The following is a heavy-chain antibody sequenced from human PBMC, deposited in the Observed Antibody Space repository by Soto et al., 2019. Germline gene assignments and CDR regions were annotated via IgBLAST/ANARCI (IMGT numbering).Heavy chain of an antibody. V-gene: IGHV1-46*01. CDR1: GYTFTSYY. D-gene: IGHD6-13*01. J-gene: IGHJ6*02. Sequence: ASVKVSCKASGYTFTSYYMHWVRQAPGQGLEWMGIINPSGGSTSYAQKFQGRVTMTRDTSTSTVYMELSSLRSEDTAVYYCARDRIAAAVFYYYGMDVWGQGTTVPVSS. CDR2: INPSGGST. CDR3: ARDRIAAAVFYYYGMDV.